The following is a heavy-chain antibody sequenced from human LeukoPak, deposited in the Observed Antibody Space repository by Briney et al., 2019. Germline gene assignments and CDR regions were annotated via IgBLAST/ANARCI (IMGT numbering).Heavy chain of an antibody. CDR2: INRNGGST. Sequence: GGSLRLSCAASGFIFDNYGMSWVRQAPGKGLEWVSGINRNGGSTGYADSGKGRFTISRDKAKNSLYLQLNSLRAEDTALYYCARVTVYYDSSGYFDFWGQGTLVTVSS. CDR1: GFIFDNYG. D-gene: IGHD3-22*01. J-gene: IGHJ4*02. V-gene: IGHV3-20*04. CDR3: ARVTVYYDSSGYFDF.